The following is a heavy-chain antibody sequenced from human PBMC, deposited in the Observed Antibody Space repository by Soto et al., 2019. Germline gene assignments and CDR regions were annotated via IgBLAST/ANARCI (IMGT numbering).Heavy chain of an antibody. CDR1: GFTFSSYA. CDR2: ISGSGGST. CDR3: ANFAPNYDILTGYYPTAERRDASDI. D-gene: IGHD3-9*01. V-gene: IGHV3-23*01. Sequence: GGSLRLSCAASGFTFSSYAMSWVRQAPGKGLEWVSAISGSGGSTYYADSVKGRFTISRDNSKNTLYLQMNSLRAEDTAVYYCANFAPNYDILTGYYPTAERRDASDIWGQGTIVTVSS. J-gene: IGHJ3*02.